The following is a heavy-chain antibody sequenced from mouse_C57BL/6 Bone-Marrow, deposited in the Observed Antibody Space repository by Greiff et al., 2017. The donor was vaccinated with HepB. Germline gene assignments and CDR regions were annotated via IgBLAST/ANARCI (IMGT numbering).Heavy chain of an antibody. CDR3: ARLLWSFAY. CDR2: ISSGGSYT. J-gene: IGHJ3*01. CDR1: GFTFSSYG. Sequence: EVKLVESGGDLVKPGGSLKLSCAASGFTFSSYGMSWVRQTPDKRLERVATISSGGSYTYYPDSVKGRFTISRDNAKNTLYLQMSSLKSEDTAMYYCARLLWSFAYWGQGTLVTVSA. V-gene: IGHV5-6*01. D-gene: IGHD1-1*02.